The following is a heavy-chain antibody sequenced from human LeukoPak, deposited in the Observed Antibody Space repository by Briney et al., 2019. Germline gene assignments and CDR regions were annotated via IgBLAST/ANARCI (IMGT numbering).Heavy chain of an antibody. D-gene: IGHD6-19*01. V-gene: IGHV4-59*01. Sequence: SETLSLTCAVSGGSISSYYWNWIRQPPGKGLEWIGYIYYRGSTSYNPSLKSRVTISVDTSKNQFTLKLSSGTAADTAVYYCARDLAGAGFFDFWGQGTLVTVSA. J-gene: IGHJ4*02. CDR3: ARDLAGAGFFDF. CDR2: IYYRGST. CDR1: GGSISSYY.